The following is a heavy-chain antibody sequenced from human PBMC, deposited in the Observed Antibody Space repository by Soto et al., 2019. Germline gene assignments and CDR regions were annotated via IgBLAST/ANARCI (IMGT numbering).Heavy chain of an antibody. Sequence: SVKVSCTASGYTFTSYGSSWVRQAPGQGLEWMGWISAYNGNTNYAQKLQGRVTMTTDTSTSTAYMELRSLRSDDTAVYYCAREPADCSGGSCYDYWGQGTKVTVSS. CDR1: GYTFTSYG. D-gene: IGHD2-15*01. CDR3: AREPADCSGGSCYDY. J-gene: IGHJ4*02. CDR2: ISAYNGNT. V-gene: IGHV1-18*01.